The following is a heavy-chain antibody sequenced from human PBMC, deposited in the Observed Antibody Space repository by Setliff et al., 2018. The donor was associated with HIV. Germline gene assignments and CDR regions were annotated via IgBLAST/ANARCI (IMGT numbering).Heavy chain of an antibody. CDR3: AREDIAVASAFDI. D-gene: IGHD6-19*01. V-gene: IGHV4-59*12. CDR1: GGSINSYY. Sequence: PSETLSLTCAVSGGSINSYYWSWIRQPPGRGLEWIGYIFYTGRTSYNPSLKSRVSMSVDPSKNQFSLNLSSVTAADTAVYYCAREDIAVASAFDIWGQGTMVTVSS. J-gene: IGHJ3*02. CDR2: IFYTGRT.